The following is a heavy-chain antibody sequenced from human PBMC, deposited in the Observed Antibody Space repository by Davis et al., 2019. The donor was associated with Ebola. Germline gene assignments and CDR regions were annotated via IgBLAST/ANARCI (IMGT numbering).Heavy chain of an antibody. Sequence: GESLKISCAAFGFSFNIYGMYWFRQPPGKGLEWLSYIGASDEGISYADSVKGRFTISRDNAKNSVTLHMNRLRDDDMAVYYCARRILGDSRGAVDVWGQGTTVTVSS. CDR3: ARRILGDSRGAVDV. CDR2: IGASDEGI. J-gene: IGHJ6*02. V-gene: IGHV3-48*02. D-gene: IGHD2-15*01. CDR1: GFSFNIYG.